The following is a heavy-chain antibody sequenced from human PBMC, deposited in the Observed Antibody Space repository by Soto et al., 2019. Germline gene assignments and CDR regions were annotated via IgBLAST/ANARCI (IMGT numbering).Heavy chain of an antibody. CDR1: GFDFNRFT. CDR2: IRGDGTDI. D-gene: IGHD2-21*01. V-gene: IGHV3-43*01. CDR3: AKEGDCGGVCFYFDF. J-gene: IGHJ4*02. Sequence: EVQLVQSGGRVVPPGGSLRISCAASGFDFNRFTMHWVRQTPERGLEWVSYIRGDGTDIRYADSVRGRFTISRDNTKNSLYLQMYSLTTEDTALYYCAKEGDCGGVCFYFDFWGQGALVTVSS.